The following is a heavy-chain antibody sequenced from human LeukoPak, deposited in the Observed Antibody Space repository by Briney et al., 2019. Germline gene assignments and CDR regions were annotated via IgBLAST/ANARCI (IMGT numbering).Heavy chain of an antibody. Sequence: GESLKISCKGSGYSFTSYWIGWVRQMPGKGLEWMGIIYPGDSDTRYSPSFQGQVTISADKSISTAYLQWSSLKASDTAMYYCARLDCSGGSCYPFDYWGQGILVTVSS. D-gene: IGHD2-15*01. CDR1: GYSFTSYW. J-gene: IGHJ4*02. V-gene: IGHV5-51*01. CDR2: IYPGDSDT. CDR3: ARLDCSGGSCYPFDY.